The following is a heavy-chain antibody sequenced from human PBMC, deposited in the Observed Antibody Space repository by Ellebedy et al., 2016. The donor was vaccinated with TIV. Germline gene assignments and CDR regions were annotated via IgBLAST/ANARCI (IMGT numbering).Heavy chain of an antibody. CDR1: GFTFSSYG. J-gene: IGHJ3*02. CDR2: ISSDGSNK. V-gene: IGHV3-30*03. D-gene: IGHD6-13*01. CDR3: AIGDSSDWYGYDAFDI. Sequence: GGSLRLSXAASGFTFSSYGMHWVRQAPGKGLEWVAVISSDGSNKYYADSVKGRFTISRDNSRNTLYLRMNSLRAEDTAVYYCAIGDSSDWYGYDAFDIWGQGTMATVSS.